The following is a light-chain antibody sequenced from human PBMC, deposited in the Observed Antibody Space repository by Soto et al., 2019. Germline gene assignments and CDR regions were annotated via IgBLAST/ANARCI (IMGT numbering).Light chain of an antibody. CDR1: SNDVGNYDY. J-gene: IGLJ2*01. V-gene: IGLV2-11*01. Sequence: QSALTQPRSVSGSPGQSVNLSCTGTSNDVGNYDYVSWYQQYPGKAPKLLIYDVNKRPSGVPARFSGSKSGKTASLAISGLQAEDEADYYCCSYAGSYTVIFGGGTKLTVL. CDR3: CSYAGSYTVI. CDR2: DVN.